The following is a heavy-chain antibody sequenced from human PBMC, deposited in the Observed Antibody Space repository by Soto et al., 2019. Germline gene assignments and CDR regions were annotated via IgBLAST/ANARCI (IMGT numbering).Heavy chain of an antibody. CDR2: INPNSGGT. CDR1: GYTFTGYY. V-gene: IGHV1-2*04. Sequence: ASVKVSCKASGYTFTGYYMHWVRQAPGQGLEWMGWINPNSGGTNYAQKFQGWVTMTRDTSIRTAYMELSRLRSDDTAVYYCARVGQPASLIAVAGPTKKDAFDIWGQGTMVTVSS. CDR3: ARVGQPASLIAVAGPTKKDAFDI. J-gene: IGHJ3*02. D-gene: IGHD6-19*01.